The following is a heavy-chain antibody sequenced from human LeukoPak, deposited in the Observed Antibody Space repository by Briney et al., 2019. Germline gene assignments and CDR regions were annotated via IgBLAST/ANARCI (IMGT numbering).Heavy chain of an antibody. CDR2: ISYDGSNK. V-gene: IGHV3-30-3*01. CDR3: ARGLEDIVVVPPAYPYYYDSSGYYY. J-gene: IGHJ4*02. D-gene: IGHD3-22*01. Sequence: GGSLRLSCAASGFTFSSYAMHWVRQAPGKGLEWVAVISYDGSNKYYADSVKGRFTISRDNSKNTLYLQMNSLRAEDTAVYYCARGLEDIVVVPPAYPYYYDSSGYYYWGQGTLVTASS. CDR1: GFTFSSYA.